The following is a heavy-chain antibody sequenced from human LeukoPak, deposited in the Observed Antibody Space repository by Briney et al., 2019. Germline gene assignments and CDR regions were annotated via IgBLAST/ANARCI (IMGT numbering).Heavy chain of an antibody. J-gene: IGHJ6*03. CDR1: GFTFSSYW. CDR2: IKQDGSEK. CDR3: AKVPSPTMVRGVIRYYMDV. D-gene: IGHD3-10*01. V-gene: IGHV3-7*03. Sequence: GGSLRLSCAASGFTFSSYWMSWVRQAPGKGLEWVANIKQDGSEKYYVDSVKGRFTISRDNAKNTLYLQMNSLRAEDTAVYYCAKVPSPTMVRGVIRYYMDVWGKGTTVTVSS.